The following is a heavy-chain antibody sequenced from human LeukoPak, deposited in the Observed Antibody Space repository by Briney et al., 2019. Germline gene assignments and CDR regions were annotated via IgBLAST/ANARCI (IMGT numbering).Heavy chain of an antibody. V-gene: IGHV3-7*01. CDR2: IRQDGSQK. Sequence: GGSLRLSCAASGFTFSSYWVSWVRQAPGKGLEWVANIRQDGSQKYYVDSVKGRFTISRDNAKNSLYLQMNSLRAEDTAVYYCARDLAWGQGTLVTVSS. D-gene: IGHD3-16*01. J-gene: IGHJ4*02. CDR3: ARDLA. CDR1: GFTFSSYW.